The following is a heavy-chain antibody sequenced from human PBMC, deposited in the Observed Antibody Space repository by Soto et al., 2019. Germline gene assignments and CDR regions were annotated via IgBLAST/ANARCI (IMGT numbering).Heavy chain of an antibody. CDR1: GGSMSGYY. CDR2: VYYTGST. J-gene: IGHJ4*02. Sequence: TLSLTCRVSGGSMSGYYWSWIRQAPGKGLEWIGYVYYTGSTNYNPSLQSRVTISVDTSNKQFSLSLRLVTAADTAVYFCARSIAVPSSHIDHWGQGIRVTVSS. D-gene: IGHD6-6*01. V-gene: IGHV4-59*01. CDR3: ARSIAVPSSHIDH.